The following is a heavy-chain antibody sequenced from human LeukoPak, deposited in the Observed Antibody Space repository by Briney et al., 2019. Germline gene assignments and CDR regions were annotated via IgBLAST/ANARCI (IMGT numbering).Heavy chain of an antibody. CDR3: AGVAGIPTIFGNYYFDY. V-gene: IGHV4-59*01. J-gene: IGHJ4*02. CDR1: GGSISSYY. CDR2: IYNSGST. Sequence: SETLSLTCIVSGGSISSYYWSWIRQPPGKGLEWIGYIYNSGSTNYNPSLKSRVTISVDTSKKQFSLKLSSVTAADTDVYYCAGVAGIPTIFGNYYFDYWGQGTLVTVSS. D-gene: IGHD3-3*01.